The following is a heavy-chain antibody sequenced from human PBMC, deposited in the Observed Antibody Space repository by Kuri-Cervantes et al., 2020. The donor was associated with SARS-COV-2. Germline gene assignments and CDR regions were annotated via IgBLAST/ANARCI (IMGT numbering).Heavy chain of an antibody. Sequence: GESLKIPCAASGFTFSSYGMHWVRQDPGKGLEWVAVISYDGSNKYYADSVKGRFTISRDNSKNTLYLQMNSLRAEDTAVYYCAKSARGSGSYLVYFDYWGQGTLVTV. D-gene: IGHD1-26*01. V-gene: IGHV3-30*18. J-gene: IGHJ4*02. CDR1: GFTFSSYG. CDR3: AKSARGSGSYLVYFDY. CDR2: ISYDGSNK.